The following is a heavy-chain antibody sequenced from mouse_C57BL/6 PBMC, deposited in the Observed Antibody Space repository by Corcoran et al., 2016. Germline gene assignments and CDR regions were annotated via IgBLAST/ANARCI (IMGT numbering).Heavy chain of an antibody. Sequence: QIQLVQSGPELKKPGETVKISCKASGYTFTTYGMSWVKQAPGKGLKWMGWINTYSGVPTYADDFKGRFAFSLETAASTAYLQINNLKNEDTATYFCARSPDYYGSSYLDYWGQGTTLTVSS. D-gene: IGHD1-1*01. CDR2: INTYSGVP. CDR3: ARSPDYYGSSYLDY. CDR1: GYTFTTYG. J-gene: IGHJ2*01. V-gene: IGHV9-3*01.